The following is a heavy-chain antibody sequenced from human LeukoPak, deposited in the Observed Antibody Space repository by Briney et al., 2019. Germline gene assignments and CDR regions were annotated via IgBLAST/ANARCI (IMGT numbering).Heavy chain of an antibody. CDR1: GFTFSSCG. D-gene: IGHD6-13*01. Sequence: GGSLRLSCAASGFTFSSCGMHWVRQAPGKGLEWVAFIRYYGSDKYYADSVKGRFTISRDNSENTLYLQMNSLRAEDTAVYYCAKSPSSWKFDDWGQGTLVTVSS. J-gene: IGHJ4*02. CDR2: IRYYGSDK. CDR3: AKSPSSWKFDD. V-gene: IGHV3-30*02.